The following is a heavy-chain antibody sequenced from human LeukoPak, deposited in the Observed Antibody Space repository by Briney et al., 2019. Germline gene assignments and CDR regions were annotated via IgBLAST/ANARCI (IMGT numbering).Heavy chain of an antibody. J-gene: IGHJ3*02. CDR1: GYTFTSYG. CDR3: ARVLDYGGNSGAFDI. CDR2: ISAYSGNT. D-gene: IGHD4-23*01. Sequence: ASVKVSCKASGYTFTSYGISWVRQAPGQGLEWMGWISAYSGNTNYAQKLQGRVTMTTDTSTSTAYMELRSLRSDDTAVYYCARVLDYGGNSGAFDIWGQGTMVTVSS. V-gene: IGHV1-18*01.